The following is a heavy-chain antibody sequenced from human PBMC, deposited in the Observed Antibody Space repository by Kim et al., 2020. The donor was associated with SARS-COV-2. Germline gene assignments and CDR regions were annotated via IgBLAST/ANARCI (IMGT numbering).Heavy chain of an antibody. D-gene: IGHD3-22*01. V-gene: IGHV4-34*01. CDR3: ARGLYYYDSSGYSWFDP. CDR1: GGSFSGYY. J-gene: IGHJ5*02. Sequence: SETLSLTCAVYGGSFSGYYWSWIRQPPGKGLEWIGEINHSGSTNYNPSLKSRVTISVDTSKNQFSLKLSSVTAADTAVYYCARGLYYYDSSGYSWFDPWGQGTLVTVSS. CDR2: INHSGST.